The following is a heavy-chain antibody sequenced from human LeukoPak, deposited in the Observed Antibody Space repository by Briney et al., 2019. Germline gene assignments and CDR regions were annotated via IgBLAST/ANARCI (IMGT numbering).Heavy chain of an antibody. V-gene: IGHV1-46*03. CDR3: ARGDYDFWSGYLHYFDY. J-gene: IGHJ4*02. CDR2: INPSCGST. D-gene: IGHD3-3*01. CDR1: GYTFTSYY. Sequence: ASVKVSCKASGYTFTSYYMHWVRQAPGQGLEWMGIINPSCGSTSYAQKFQGRVTMTRDTSTSTVYMELSSLRSEDTAVYYCARGDYDFWSGYLHYFDYWGQGTLVTVSS.